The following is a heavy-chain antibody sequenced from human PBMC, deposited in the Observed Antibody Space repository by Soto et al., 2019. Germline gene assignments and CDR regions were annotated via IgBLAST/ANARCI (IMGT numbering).Heavy chain of an antibody. Sequence: QVQLVQSGTEVKKPGSSVKVSCKASGGSLSTNPISWVRQAPGQGLEWMGGTGSGTGPGNHAQKFQGRLTVTADKSTRTVYLELNNLSTEDTAVYYCARRHSGGFFRIFDTWGQGTLVTVAS. V-gene: IGHV1-69*06. CDR2: TGSGTGPG. D-gene: IGHD2-15*01. J-gene: IGHJ4*02. CDR3: ARRHSGGFFRIFDT. CDR1: GGSLSTNP.